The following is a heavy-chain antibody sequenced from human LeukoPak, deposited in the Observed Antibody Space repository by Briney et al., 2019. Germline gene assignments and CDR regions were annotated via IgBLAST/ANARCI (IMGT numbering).Heavy chain of an antibody. CDR2: ISYAGSTE. CDR1: GFTVSSNY. J-gene: IGHJ4*02. CDR3: TKEPIPVAGGYYFDY. D-gene: IGHD6-19*01. V-gene: IGHV3-30*18. Sequence: GGSLRLSCAASGFTVSSNYMSWVRQAPGKGLEWVAVISYAGSTEYYADSVKGRFTISRDNSKNTLYLQINSLRAEDTAVYYCTKEPIPVAGGYYFDYWGQGTLVTVSS.